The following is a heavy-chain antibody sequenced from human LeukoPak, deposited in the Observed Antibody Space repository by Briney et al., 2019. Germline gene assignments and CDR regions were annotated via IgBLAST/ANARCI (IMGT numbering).Heavy chain of an antibody. J-gene: IGHJ4*02. CDR3: ARGDYYDSSGYYHEPDY. V-gene: IGHV4-34*01. Sequence: KASETLSLTCAVYGGSFSGYYWSWIRQPPGKGLEWMGEINHSGSTNYNPSLRSRVTISVDTSKNQFSLKLSSVTAADTAVYYCARGDYYDSSGYYHEPDYWGQGTLVTVSS. CDR1: GGSFSGYY. CDR2: INHSGST. D-gene: IGHD3-22*01.